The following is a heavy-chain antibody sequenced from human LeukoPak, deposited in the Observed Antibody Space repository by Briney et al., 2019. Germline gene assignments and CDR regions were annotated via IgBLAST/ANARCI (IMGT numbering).Heavy chain of an antibody. CDR3: ARDKAFLGYYDTSGYFQQWFDS. Sequence: ASVKVSCKASGGTFSSYAISWVRQAPGQGLEWMGGISPYNGDTHYAQKFQDRVTMTTDTSTSTAYMDLRSLGFDDTAVYYCARDKAFLGYYDTSGYFQQWFDSWGQGTLVTVSS. D-gene: IGHD3-22*01. J-gene: IGHJ5*01. CDR2: ISPYNGDT. V-gene: IGHV1-18*01. CDR1: GGTFSSYA.